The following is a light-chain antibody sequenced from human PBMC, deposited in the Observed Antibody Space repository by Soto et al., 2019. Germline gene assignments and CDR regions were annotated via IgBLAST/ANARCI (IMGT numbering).Light chain of an antibody. Sequence: QSVLTQPPSVSGAPGQRVTISCTGSSSNIGAGYDVHWYQQLPGTAPKLLIYGNSNRPSGVPDRFSASKSDTSASLAITGLRAEDEADYYCQSYDTSLSGLGVFGGGTKVTVL. J-gene: IGLJ2*01. CDR2: GNS. CDR3: QSYDTSLSGLGV. V-gene: IGLV1-40*01. CDR1: SSNIGAGYD.